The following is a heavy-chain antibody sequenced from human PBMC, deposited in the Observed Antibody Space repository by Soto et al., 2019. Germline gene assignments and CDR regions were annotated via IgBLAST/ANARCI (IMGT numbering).Heavy chain of an antibody. CDR1: GFTFSSYG. V-gene: IGHV3-33*01. D-gene: IGHD2-21*02. CDR3: ARDRAVVVTAIYRYFDY. J-gene: IGHJ4*02. Sequence: PGGSLRLSCAASGFTFSSYGMHWVRQAPGKGLEWVAVIWYDGSNKYYADSVKGRFTISRDNSKNTLYLQMNSLRAEDTAVYYCARDRAVVVTAIYRYFDYWGQGTLVTVSS. CDR2: IWYDGSNK.